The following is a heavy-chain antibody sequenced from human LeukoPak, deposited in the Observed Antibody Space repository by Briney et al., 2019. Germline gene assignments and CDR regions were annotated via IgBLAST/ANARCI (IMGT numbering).Heavy chain of an antibody. CDR3: AGTMIVPDPTILDAFDI. J-gene: IGHJ3*02. CDR2: INPSGGSR. V-gene: IGHV1-46*01. Sequence: ASVKVSCKASGYAFTSYYMHWVRQAPGQGREWMGVINPSGGSRSYAQKFQRRVTMTRDMSTSTVYMELSSLRSEDTAVYYCAGTMIVPDPTILDAFDIWGQGTMVTASS. CDR1: GYAFTSYY. D-gene: IGHD3-22*01.